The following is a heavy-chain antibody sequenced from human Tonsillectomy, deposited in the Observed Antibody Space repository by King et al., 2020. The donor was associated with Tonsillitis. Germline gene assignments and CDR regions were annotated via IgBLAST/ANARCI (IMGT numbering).Heavy chain of an antibody. J-gene: IGHJ4*02. CDR1: GYTFTSYG. V-gene: IGHV1-18*04. D-gene: IGHD3-16*02. CDR3: ARDLGDYLWGSYRPDY. CDR2: ISAYNGNT. Sequence: LQLVQSGAEVKKPGASVKVSCKASGYTFTSYGISWVRQAPGQGLEWMGWISAYNGNTNYAQNIQSRVTMTTDTPTSTAYMEMRSLRSDDTAVYYCARDLGDYLWGSYRPDYWGQGTLVTVSS.